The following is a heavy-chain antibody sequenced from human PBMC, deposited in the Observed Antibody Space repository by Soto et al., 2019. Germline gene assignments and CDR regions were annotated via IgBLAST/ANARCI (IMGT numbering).Heavy chain of an antibody. Sequence: TSETLSLTCTVSGGSISSSSYYWGWIRQPPGKGLEWIGSIYYSGSTYYNPSLKSRVTISVDTSKNQFSLKLSSVTAADTAVYYCARHEGWLSLYYFDYWGQETLVTVSS. D-gene: IGHD3-16*02. J-gene: IGHJ4*02. CDR2: IYYSGST. CDR1: GGSISSSSYY. V-gene: IGHV4-39*01. CDR3: ARHEGWLSLYYFDY.